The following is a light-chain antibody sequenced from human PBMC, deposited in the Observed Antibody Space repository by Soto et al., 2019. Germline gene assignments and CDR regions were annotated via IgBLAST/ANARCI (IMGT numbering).Light chain of an antibody. J-gene: IGKJ1*01. CDR2: AAS. V-gene: IGKV1-8*01. CDR3: QHNSSTPFT. Sequence: AIRMTPSPSSLSASIVDRVTITCRASQGISSYLAWYQQKPGKAPKLLIYAASTLQSGVPSRFSGSGSGTDFTLTISSLQPEDFATYYCQHNSSTPFTFGQGTKVDIK. CDR1: QGISSY.